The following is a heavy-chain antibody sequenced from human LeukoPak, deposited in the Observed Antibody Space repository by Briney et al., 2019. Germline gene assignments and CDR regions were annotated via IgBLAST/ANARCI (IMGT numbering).Heavy chain of an antibody. V-gene: IGHV1-69*01. J-gene: IGHJ3*02. Sequence: SVKVSCKASGGTFSSYAISWVRQAPGQGLEWMGGIIPIFGTANYAQKFQGRVTITADEPTSTAYMELSSLRSEDTAVYYCARDLGIQLWPDDAFDIWGQGTMVTVSS. CDR2: IIPIFGTA. CDR1: GGTFSSYA. CDR3: ARDLGIQLWPDDAFDI. D-gene: IGHD5-18*01.